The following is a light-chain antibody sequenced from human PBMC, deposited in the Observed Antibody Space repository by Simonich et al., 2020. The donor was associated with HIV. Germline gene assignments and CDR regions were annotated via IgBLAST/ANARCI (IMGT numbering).Light chain of an antibody. Sequence: SYELTQPSSVSVSPGQTARITCSGDILAKKYARWFQQKPGQAPVLVLYKDTERPSGIPERFSGPNSGTTVTLTISGTQAMDEADYYCQAWVSGTSWVFGGGTKLTVL. V-gene: IGLV3-27*01. CDR2: KDT. CDR1: ILAKKY. J-gene: IGLJ3*02. CDR3: QAWVSGTSWV.